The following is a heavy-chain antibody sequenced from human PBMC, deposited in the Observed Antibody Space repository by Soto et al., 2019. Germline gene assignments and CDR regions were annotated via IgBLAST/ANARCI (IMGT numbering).Heavy chain of an antibody. CDR3: ARLSLEYSSSSYFDY. D-gene: IGHD6-6*01. J-gene: IGHJ4*02. V-gene: IGHV1-69*01. CDR2: IIPIFGTA. CDR1: GGTFCSYA. Sequence: QVQLVQSGAEVKKPGSSVKVSCKASGGTFCSYAISWVRQAPGQGLEWMGGIIPIFGTANYAQKFQGRVTITADESTSTAYIELSSLRSEDTAVYYCARLSLEYSSSSYFDYWGQGTLVTVSS.